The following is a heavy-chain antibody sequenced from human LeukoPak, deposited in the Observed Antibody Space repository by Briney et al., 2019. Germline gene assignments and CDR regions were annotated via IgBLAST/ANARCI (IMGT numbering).Heavy chain of an antibody. J-gene: IGHJ6*03. CDR3: ARDYYDSSGYYYGNYYYYYMDV. Sequence: SETLSLTCTVSGGSISNYYWSWIRQPPGKGLEWIGYIYYSGSTYYNPSLKSRVTISVDTSKNQFSLKLSSVTAADTAVYYCARDYYDSSGYYYGNYYYYYMDVWGKGTTVTVSS. D-gene: IGHD3-22*01. V-gene: IGHV4-59*12. CDR2: IYYSGST. CDR1: GGSISNYY.